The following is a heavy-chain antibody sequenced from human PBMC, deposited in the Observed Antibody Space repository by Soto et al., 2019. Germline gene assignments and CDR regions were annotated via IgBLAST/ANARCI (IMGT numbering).Heavy chain of an antibody. CDR1: GFSFNNYW. J-gene: IGHJ4*02. CDR3: VREPWGFSGTWYDY. Sequence: GGSLRLSCAASGFSFNNYWMHWVRQVPGKGPAWVSRINHDGSKTEYADSVKGRFTISRDNTKNTLYLQMNSLRVEDTAMYYCVREPWGFSGTWYDYWGQGTLVTVSS. CDR2: INHDGSKT. D-gene: IGHD6-13*01. V-gene: IGHV3-74*01.